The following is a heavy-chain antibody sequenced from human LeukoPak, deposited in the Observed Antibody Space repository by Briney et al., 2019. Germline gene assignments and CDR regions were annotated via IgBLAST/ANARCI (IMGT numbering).Heavy chain of an antibody. CDR2: IYSDAT. J-gene: IGHJ4*02. D-gene: IGHD3-22*01. Sequence: GGSLRLSCSASGFTFSSYWIHWVRQAPGKGLVWVSRIYSDATYYTDSVKGRFTISRDNAKNTLYLQMNSLRAEDTAVYYCARESYDSSGYYYGGGFDYWGQGTLVTVSS. CDR1: GFTFSSYW. V-gene: IGHV3-74*01. CDR3: ARESYDSSGYYYGGGFDY.